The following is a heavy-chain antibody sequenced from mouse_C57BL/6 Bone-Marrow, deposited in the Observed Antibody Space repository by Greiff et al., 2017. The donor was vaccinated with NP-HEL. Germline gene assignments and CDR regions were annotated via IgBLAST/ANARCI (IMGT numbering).Heavy chain of an antibody. CDR3: ARDGANWPYFDY. Sequence: EVKLVESGGGLVKPGGSLKLSCAASGFTFSSYAMSWVRQTPEKRPEWVATISDGGSYTYYPDNVKGRFTISRDNAKNNLYLQMSHLKSEDTAMYYCARDGANWPYFDYWGQGTTLTVSS. V-gene: IGHV5-4*01. CDR2: ISDGGSYT. CDR1: GFTFSSYA. J-gene: IGHJ2*01. D-gene: IGHD4-1*01.